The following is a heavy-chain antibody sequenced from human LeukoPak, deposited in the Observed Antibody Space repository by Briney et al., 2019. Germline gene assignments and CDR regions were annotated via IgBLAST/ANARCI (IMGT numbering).Heavy chain of an antibody. Sequence: VSLRLSCVASGITVNRNWMHWVRQAPGKGLVWVSRINSDGSSTTYADSVKGRFTISRDNAKNTLYLQMNSLRVEDTAVYYCARKDLATTLDYWGQGTQVTVSS. CDR1: GITVNRNW. J-gene: IGHJ4*02. CDR3: ARKDLATTLDY. CDR2: INSDGSST. V-gene: IGHV3-74*01. D-gene: IGHD5-24*01.